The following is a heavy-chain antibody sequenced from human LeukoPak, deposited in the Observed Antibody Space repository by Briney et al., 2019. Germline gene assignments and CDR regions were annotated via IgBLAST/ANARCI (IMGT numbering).Heavy chain of an antibody. J-gene: IGHJ3*02. CDR1: SGSVSSGSYY. CDR2: IYYSGST. D-gene: IGHD3-22*01. CDR3: ARGDALSSGYYYARAFDI. V-gene: IGHV4-61*01. Sequence: SETLSLTCTVSSGSVSSGSYYWSWIRQPPGKGLEWIGYIYYSGSTNYNPSLKSRVTISVDTSKNQFSLKLSSVTVADTAVYYCARGDALSSGYYYARAFDIWGQGTMVTVSS.